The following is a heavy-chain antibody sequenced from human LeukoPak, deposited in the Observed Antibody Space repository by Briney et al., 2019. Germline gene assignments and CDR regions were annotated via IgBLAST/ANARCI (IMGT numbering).Heavy chain of an antibody. V-gene: IGHV4-39*01. CDR1: GGSISSSSYY. Sequence: PSETLSLTCTVSGGSISSSSYYWGWIRQPPGKGLEWIVSIYYSGSTYYNPSLKSRVTISVDTSKNQFSLKLSSVTAADTAVYYCARREWGGSTSLFDYWGQGTLVTVSS. CDR3: ARREWGGSTSLFDY. CDR2: IYYSGST. D-gene: IGHD3-3*01. J-gene: IGHJ4*02.